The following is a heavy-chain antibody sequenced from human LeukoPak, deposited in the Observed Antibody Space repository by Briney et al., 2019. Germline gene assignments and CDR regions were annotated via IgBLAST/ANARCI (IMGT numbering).Heavy chain of an antibody. CDR2: IIPIFGIA. Sequence: GGSVKVSCKASGGTFSSYAISWVRQAPGQGLEWVGRIIPIFGIANYAQKFQGRVTITADKSTSTAYMELSSLRSEDTAVYYCAKGYCSGGSCYPGMDVWGQGTTVTVSS. D-gene: IGHD2-15*01. J-gene: IGHJ6*02. CDR1: GGTFSSYA. CDR3: AKGYCSGGSCYPGMDV. V-gene: IGHV1-69*04.